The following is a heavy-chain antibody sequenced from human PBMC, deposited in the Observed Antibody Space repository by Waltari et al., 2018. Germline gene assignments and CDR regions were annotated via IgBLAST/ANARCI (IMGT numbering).Heavy chain of an antibody. CDR2: IKPNSGGT. Sequence: QVQLVQSGAEVKKPGASVKVSCKASGYTFTGYYMHWVRQAPGQGLEWMGRIKPNSGGTNYAQKFQGRVTMTRDTSISTAYMELSRLRADDTAVYYCARSRTRWGPDAFDIWGQGTMVTVSS. D-gene: IGHD3-16*01. V-gene: IGHV1-2*06. CDR3: ARSRTRWGPDAFDI. J-gene: IGHJ3*02. CDR1: GYTFTGYY.